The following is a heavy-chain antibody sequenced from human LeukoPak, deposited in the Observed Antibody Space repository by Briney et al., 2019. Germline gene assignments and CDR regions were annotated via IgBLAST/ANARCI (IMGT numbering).Heavy chain of an antibody. Sequence: PGGSLRLSCAAPGFTFSSYAMSWVRQAPGKGLEWVSAISGSGGSTYYADSVKGRFTISRDNSKNTLYLQMNSLRAEDTAVYYCAKVRRYCSGGSCYSDYYYGMDVWGQGTTVTVSS. J-gene: IGHJ6*02. D-gene: IGHD2-15*01. V-gene: IGHV3-23*01. CDR3: AKVRRYCSGGSCYSDYYYGMDV. CDR2: ISGSGGST. CDR1: GFTFSSYA.